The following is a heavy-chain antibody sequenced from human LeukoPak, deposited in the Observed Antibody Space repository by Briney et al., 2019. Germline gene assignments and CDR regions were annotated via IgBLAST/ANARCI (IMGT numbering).Heavy chain of an antibody. V-gene: IGHV1-46*01. J-gene: IGHJ4*02. CDR3: ASVSYGYSCPDY. Sequence: ASVKVSCKASGYTFTSYYMHWVRQAPGQGLEWMGIINPSGDSTSYAQKFQGRVTMTRDTSTSTVYMELSSLRSEDTAVYYCASVSYGYSCPDYWGQGTLVTVSS. CDR1: GYTFTSYY. CDR2: INPSGDST. D-gene: IGHD5-18*01.